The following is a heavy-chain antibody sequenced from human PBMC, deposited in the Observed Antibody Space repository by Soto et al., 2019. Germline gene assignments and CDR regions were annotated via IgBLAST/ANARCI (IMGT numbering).Heavy chain of an antibody. CDR1: GGSLSSGDYY. CDR3: ARFGGYENGMDV. J-gene: IGHJ6*02. Sequence: SETLSLTCTVSGGSLSSGDYYWSWIRQPPGKGLEWIGYVYKSESTYYNPSLKSRVTMSLDTSKNQFSLKLSSVTAADTAVYYCARFGGYENGMDVWGQGTTVTVSS. D-gene: IGHD5-12*01. CDR2: VYKSEST. V-gene: IGHV4-30-4*08.